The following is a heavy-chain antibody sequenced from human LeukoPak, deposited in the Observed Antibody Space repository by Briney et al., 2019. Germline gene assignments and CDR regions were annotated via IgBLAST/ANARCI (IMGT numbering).Heavy chain of an antibody. D-gene: IGHD5-24*01. Sequence: PGGSLRLSCAASGFTFSSYSMSWVRQAPGKGLEWVSYISGRSSTIYYADSVKGRFTISRDNAENSLYLQMNSLRAEDTAVYYCAKDRRDGYNSGAFDIWGQGTMVTVSS. V-gene: IGHV3-48*01. J-gene: IGHJ3*02. CDR2: ISGRSSTI. CDR1: GFTFSSYS. CDR3: AKDRRDGYNSGAFDI.